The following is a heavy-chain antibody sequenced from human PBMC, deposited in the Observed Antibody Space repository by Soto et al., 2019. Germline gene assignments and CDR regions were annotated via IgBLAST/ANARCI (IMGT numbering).Heavy chain of an antibody. CDR2: INGDGSST. D-gene: IGHD3-16*02. J-gene: IGHJ4*02. CDR1: GFTCSDYW. CDR3: AKDGVSLFLIPSELDY. Sequence: AGGPLRLSWAASGFTCSDYWIHCIRQAPGKGLMWVSRINGDGSSTNYADSVKGRFTISRDNSKNTVYLQMNSLRAEDTAVYYCAKDGVSLFLIPSELDYWGQRALVTVSS. V-gene: IGHV3-74*01.